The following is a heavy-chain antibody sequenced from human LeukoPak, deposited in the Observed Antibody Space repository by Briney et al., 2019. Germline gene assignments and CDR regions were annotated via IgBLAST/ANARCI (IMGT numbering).Heavy chain of an antibody. CDR1: GGSISSSSYS. CDR3: ARRYGSGSSGTFDY. J-gene: IGHJ4*02. CDR2: IYISGST. Sequence: SETLSLTCTVSGGSISSSSYSWSWIRQPAGKGLEWIGRIYISGSTNYNPSLKSRVTISVDTSKNQFSLKLSSVTAADTAVYYCARRYGSGSSGTFDYWGQGTLVTVSS. D-gene: IGHD3-10*01. V-gene: IGHV4-61*02.